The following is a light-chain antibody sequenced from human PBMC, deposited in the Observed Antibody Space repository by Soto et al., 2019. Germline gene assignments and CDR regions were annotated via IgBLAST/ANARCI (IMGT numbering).Light chain of an antibody. CDR2: EVN. CDR3: SSCTSNDTLEV. Sequence: QSALTQPASVSGSPGQSITISCTGTTNDVGGYKYVSWYQQHPGKAPKLMIYEVNNRASGVSNRFSGSKSGNTASLTISGLQAEDEADYFCSSCTSNDTLEVFGAGTKVTVL. J-gene: IGLJ1*01. CDR1: TNDVGGYKY. V-gene: IGLV2-14*01.